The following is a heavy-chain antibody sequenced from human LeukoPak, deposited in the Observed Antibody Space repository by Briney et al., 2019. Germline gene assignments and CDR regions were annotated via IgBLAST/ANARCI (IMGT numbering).Heavy chain of an antibody. CDR3: ARDHHRRLYDSQARDTFDI. J-gene: IGHJ3*02. V-gene: IGHV3-48*01. D-gene: IGHD3-22*01. CDR2: ISSSSSPI. CDR1: GFTFSSYS. Sequence: HPGGSLRLSCAAPGFTFSSYSMDWVRQAPGKGLEWVSYISSSSSPIYYADSVKGRFAISRDNAKNSLYLQMNSLRAEDTAVYYCARDHHRRLYDSQARDTFDIWGQGTMVTVSS.